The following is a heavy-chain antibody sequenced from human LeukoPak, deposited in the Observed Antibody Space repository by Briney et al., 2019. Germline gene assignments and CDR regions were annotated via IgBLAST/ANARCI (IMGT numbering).Heavy chain of an antibody. D-gene: IGHD3-3*01. CDR1: GYTFTNYG. J-gene: IGHJ6*02. Sequence: ASVKVSCKASGYTFTNYGITWVRQAPGQGLEWMGIINPSGGSTSYAQKFQGRVTMTRDTSTSTVYMELSSLRSEDTAVYYCARDTLYDFWSGPTGGMDVWGQGTTVTVSS. CDR2: INPSGGST. CDR3: ARDTLYDFWSGPTGGMDV. V-gene: IGHV1-46*01.